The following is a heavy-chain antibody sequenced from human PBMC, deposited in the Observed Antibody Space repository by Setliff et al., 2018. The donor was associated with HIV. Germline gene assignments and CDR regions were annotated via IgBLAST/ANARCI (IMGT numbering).Heavy chain of an antibody. Sequence: SCKASGYTFTEFYVHWVRQAPGEGLEWVSSISSGSSYIYYAESVKGRFTISRDNAKNSLYLQMNSLRAEDTAVYYCARAGVYYDSSGYCIDYWGQGTLVTVSS. CDR3: ARAGVYYDSSGYCIDY. V-gene: IGHV3-21*03. CDR1: GYTFTEFY. J-gene: IGHJ4*02. CDR2: ISSGSSYI. D-gene: IGHD3-22*01.